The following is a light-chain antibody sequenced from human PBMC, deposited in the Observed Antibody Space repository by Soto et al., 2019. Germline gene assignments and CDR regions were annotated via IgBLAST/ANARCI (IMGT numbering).Light chain of an antibody. J-gene: IGLJ1*01. CDR3: QSYDRSLSGKV. V-gene: IGLV1-40*01. CDR2: GNI. Sequence: QSVLTQPPSVSGARGQRVTISCTGSSSNIGAGYDVHWYQHLPGTAPQLLIYGNINRPSGVPDRFSGSRSGTSASLAISGLQAEDEADYYCQSYDRSLSGKVFGTGTKLTVL. CDR1: SSNIGAGYD.